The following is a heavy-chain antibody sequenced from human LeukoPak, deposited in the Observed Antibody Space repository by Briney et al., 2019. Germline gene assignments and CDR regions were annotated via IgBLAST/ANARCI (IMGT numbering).Heavy chain of an antibody. CDR2: INPNSGGT. V-gene: IGHV1-2*06. Sequence: GASVKVSCKASGYTFTGYYMHWVRQAPGQGLEWVGRINPNSGGTNYAQKFQGRVTMTRDTSISTAYMELSRLRSDDTAVYYCARDGYYDSSGYWWGQGTLVTVSS. J-gene: IGHJ4*02. CDR3: ARDGYYDSSGYW. CDR1: GYTFTGYY. D-gene: IGHD3-22*01.